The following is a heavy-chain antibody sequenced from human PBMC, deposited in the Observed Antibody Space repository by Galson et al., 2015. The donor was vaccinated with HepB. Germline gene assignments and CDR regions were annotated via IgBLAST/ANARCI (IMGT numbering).Heavy chain of an antibody. J-gene: IGHJ4*02. CDR1: GYTFTKYY. D-gene: IGHD4-17*01. CDR2: IDPTSGRT. V-gene: IGHV1-46*01. CDR3: ARDGDEYGQSYFDY. Sequence: SVKVSCKASGYTFTKYYLHWVRQAPGQGLEWVGLIDPTSGRTSYAQKFRGRVTITRDTSTNTFYMDVSSLRSEDTAVYFCARDGDEYGQSYFDYWGQGTLVTVSS.